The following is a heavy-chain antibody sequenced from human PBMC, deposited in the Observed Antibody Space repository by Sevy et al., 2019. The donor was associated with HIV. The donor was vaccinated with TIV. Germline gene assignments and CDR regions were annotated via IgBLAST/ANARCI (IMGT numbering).Heavy chain of an antibody. D-gene: IGHD2-15*01. J-gene: IGHJ4*02. CDR3: ARSGGTNLFDY. V-gene: IGHV3-74*01. CDR1: GFTLINHW. Sequence: GGSLRLSCAASGFTLINHWMQWVRQAPGKGLGWVSGISGDGATTTYADSVKGRFTISRDKAKNTLYVQMNSLRGEDTAVYYCARSGGTNLFDYWGQGILVTVSS. CDR2: ISGDGATT.